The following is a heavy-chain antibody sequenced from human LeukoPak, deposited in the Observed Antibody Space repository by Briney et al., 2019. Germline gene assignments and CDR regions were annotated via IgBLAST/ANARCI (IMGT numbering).Heavy chain of an antibody. D-gene: IGHD6-19*01. CDR1: GFSLRTSGLR. CDR3: ARTPGYSSGWYYFDY. J-gene: IGHJ4*02. Sequence: EAGPALVNPTPTLTLTCTFSGFSLRTSGLRVSWIRQPPGKALEWLAAIDWDDDKFYSTSLKTRLTISKDTSKNQVVLTMTNMDPVDTATYYCARTPGYSSGWYYFDYWGQGTLVTVSS. CDR2: IDWDDDK. V-gene: IGHV2-70*04.